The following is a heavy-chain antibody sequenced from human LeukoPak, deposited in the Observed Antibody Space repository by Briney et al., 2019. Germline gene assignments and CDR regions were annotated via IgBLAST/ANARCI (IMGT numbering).Heavy chain of an antibody. J-gene: IGHJ4*02. Sequence: ASVTVSCKASGYSFSTYTMHWVRQAPGQRLEWMGWINAGNGNTKYSQKFQGRVTITRDTSASIAYMEMSSLRSEDTAVYYCAREIDRDDYNRFFDYWGQGTLVTVSS. CDR3: AREIDRDDYNRFFDY. CDR1: GYSFSTYT. D-gene: IGHD5-24*01. CDR2: INAGNGNT. V-gene: IGHV1-3*01.